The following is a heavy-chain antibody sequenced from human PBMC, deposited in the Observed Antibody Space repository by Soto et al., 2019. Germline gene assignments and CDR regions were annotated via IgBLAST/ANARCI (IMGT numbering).Heavy chain of an antibody. J-gene: IGHJ4*02. Sequence: QVQLVESGGGVVQPGRSLRLSCAASGFTFSSYGMHWVRQAPGKGLEWVAVIWYDGSNKYYADSVKGRFTISRDNSKNTLYLQMNSRRAEDTAVYYCARDVYCSGGSCYPHSVDYWGQGTLVTVSS. CDR2: IWYDGSNK. D-gene: IGHD2-15*01. CDR1: GFTFSSYG. V-gene: IGHV3-33*01. CDR3: ARDVYCSGGSCYPHSVDY.